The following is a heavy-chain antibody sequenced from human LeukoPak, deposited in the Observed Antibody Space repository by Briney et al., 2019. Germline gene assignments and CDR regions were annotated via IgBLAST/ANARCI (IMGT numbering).Heavy chain of an antibody. CDR2: ISGGGAST. Sequence: GGSLRLSCAASGFTFSSYAMSCVRQAPGKGLEWVSAISGGGASTYYADSVKGRFTISRDNSKNTLYLQMNSLRAEDTAVYYCAKDFAVTGYDILTGYYEGEGYFDYWGQGTLVTVSS. J-gene: IGHJ4*02. V-gene: IGHV3-23*01. CDR1: GFTFSSYA. D-gene: IGHD3-9*01. CDR3: AKDFAVTGYDILTGYYEGEGYFDY.